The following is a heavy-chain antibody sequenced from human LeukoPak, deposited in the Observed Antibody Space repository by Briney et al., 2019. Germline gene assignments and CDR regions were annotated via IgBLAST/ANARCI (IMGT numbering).Heavy chain of an antibody. D-gene: IGHD1/OR15-1a*01. Sequence: PGGSLRLSCAASGFTFSSYWMHWVRQAPGKGVGWVSRINSDGSSTSYADSVKRRFTISRDNAQNTLYLQMNSLRAEDTAVYYCAREGGTVYYFDYWGQGTLVTASS. J-gene: IGHJ4*02. V-gene: IGHV3-74*01. CDR2: INSDGSST. CDR3: AREGGTVYYFDY. CDR1: GFTFSSYW.